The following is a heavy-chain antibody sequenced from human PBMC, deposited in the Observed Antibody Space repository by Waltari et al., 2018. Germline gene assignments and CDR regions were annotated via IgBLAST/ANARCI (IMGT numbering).Heavy chain of an antibody. D-gene: IGHD1-26*01. CDR2: INHSGDRT. J-gene: IGHJ4*02. CDR1: GFYFNGHA. V-gene: IGHV3-23*01. CDR3: AKGHGSGSWLIDY. Sequence: EVQLLESGGGLVQPGGSLRLSCAASGFYFNGHAMNWARQAPGKRPEWVSGINHSGDRTFYADSVRGRFTISRDNSKKTLYLEMNSLRDEDTALYYCAKGHGSGSWLIDYWGQGTLVTVSS.